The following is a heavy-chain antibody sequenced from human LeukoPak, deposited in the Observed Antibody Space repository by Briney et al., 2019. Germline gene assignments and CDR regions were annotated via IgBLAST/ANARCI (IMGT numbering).Heavy chain of an antibody. D-gene: IGHD5-18*01. J-gene: IGHJ4*02. CDR3: AKDESSYGLGPFDY. Sequence: GGSLRLSCAASGFTFSSYGMHWVRQAPGKGLEWVAVIWYDGSNKYYADSVKGRFTISRDNSKNTLYLQMNSLRAEGTAVYYCAKDESSYGLGPFDYWGQGTLVTVSS. CDR2: IWYDGSNK. CDR1: GFTFSSYG. V-gene: IGHV3-33*06.